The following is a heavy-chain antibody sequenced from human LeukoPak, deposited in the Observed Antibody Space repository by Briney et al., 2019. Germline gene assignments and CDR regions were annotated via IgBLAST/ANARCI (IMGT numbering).Heavy chain of an antibody. CDR3: ATVESWFDP. J-gene: IGHJ5*02. D-gene: IGHD3-3*01. CDR1: GYTFTDYY. V-gene: IGHV1-69-2*01. CDR2: VDPEDGET. Sequence: ATVTISCTASGYTFTDYYMHWVQQAPGKGLEWMGRVDPEDGETIYAEKFQGRVTITADTSTDTAYMELSSLRSEDTAVYYCATVESWFDPWGQGTLVTVSS.